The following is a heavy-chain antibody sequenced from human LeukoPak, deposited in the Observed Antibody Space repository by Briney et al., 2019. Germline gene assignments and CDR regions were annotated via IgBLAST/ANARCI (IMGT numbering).Heavy chain of an antibody. CDR1: GGSISSGSYY. J-gene: IGHJ4*02. Sequence: PSQTLSLTCTVSGGSISSGSYYWSWIRQPAGKGLEWIGRIYTSGSTNYNPSLKSRVTISVDTSKNQFSLKLSSVTAADTAVYYCAREPVTWSIAVAGTSVYWGQGTLVTVSS. CDR2: IYTSGST. D-gene: IGHD6-19*01. V-gene: IGHV4-61*02. CDR3: AREPVTWSIAVAGTSVY.